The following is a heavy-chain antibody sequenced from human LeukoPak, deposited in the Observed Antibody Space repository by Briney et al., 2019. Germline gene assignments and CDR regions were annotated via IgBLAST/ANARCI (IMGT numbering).Heavy chain of an antibody. CDR1: GFTFSDTW. Sequence: GGSLRLSCAASGFTFSDTWMHWVRQAPGEGLVWVSAISGSGGSTYYADSVKGRFTISRDNSKNTLYLQMNSLRAEDTAVYYCAKGAVAGTNYYYYMDVWGKGTTVTVSS. J-gene: IGHJ6*03. D-gene: IGHD6-19*01. V-gene: IGHV3-23*01. CDR2: ISGSGGST. CDR3: AKGAVAGTNYYYYMDV.